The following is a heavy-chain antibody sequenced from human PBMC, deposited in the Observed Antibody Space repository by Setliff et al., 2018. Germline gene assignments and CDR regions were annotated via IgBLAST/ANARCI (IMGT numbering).Heavy chain of an antibody. CDR3: IVNMVRPVTGLDS. V-gene: IGHV1-46*01. D-gene: IGHD2-15*01. Sequence: ASVKVSCKASGHSLTSNHFHWGRQAPGKGLEWMGTINPNDGYTIYAPAFQGRVAMTTDTPTGTAYMELSGLTSADTAIYYCIVNMVRPVTGLDSWGPGTLVTVSS. J-gene: IGHJ4*02. CDR1: GHSLTSNH. CDR2: INPNDGYT.